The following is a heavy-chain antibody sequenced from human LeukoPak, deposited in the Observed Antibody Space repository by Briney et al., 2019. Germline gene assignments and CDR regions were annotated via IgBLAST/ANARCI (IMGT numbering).Heavy chain of an antibody. CDR2: IYTSGST. CDR3: ARDLSYYDFWSGSGNYYYYGMDV. Sequence: SETLSLTCTVSGGSISGYYWSWIRQPAGKGLEWIGRIYTSGSTNYNPSLESRVTMSVDTSKNQFSLKLSSVTAADTAVYYCARDLSYYDFWSGSGNYYYYGMDVWGQGTTVTVSS. CDR1: GGSISGYY. J-gene: IGHJ6*02. V-gene: IGHV4-4*07. D-gene: IGHD3-3*01.